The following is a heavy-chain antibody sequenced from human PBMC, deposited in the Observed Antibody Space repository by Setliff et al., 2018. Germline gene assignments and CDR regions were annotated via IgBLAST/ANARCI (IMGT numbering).Heavy chain of an antibody. CDR2: FDPEDGET. CDR3: ALNSGWYGYYFDY. V-gene: IGHV1-24*01. Sequence: ASVKVSCKVSGYTLTELSMHWVRQAPGKGLEWMGGFDPEDGETIYAQKFQGRVTMTEDTSTDTACMELSSLRSEDTAVYYCALNSGWYGYYFDYWGQGTLVTVSS. CDR1: GYTLTELS. D-gene: IGHD6-19*01. J-gene: IGHJ4*02.